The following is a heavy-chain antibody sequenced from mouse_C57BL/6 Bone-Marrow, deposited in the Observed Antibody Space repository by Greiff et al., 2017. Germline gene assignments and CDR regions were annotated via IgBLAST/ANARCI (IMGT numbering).Heavy chain of an antibody. J-gene: IGHJ3*01. V-gene: IGHV1-19*01. CDR3: AIKDGNGFAY. D-gene: IGHD2-1*01. Sequence: EVQLQQSGPVLVKPGASVKMSCKASGYTFTDYYMNWVKQSHGKSLEWIGVINPYNGGTSYNQKFKGKATLTVDKSSRTAYMELNSLTSEDSTVYYCAIKDGNGFAYWGQGTLVTVSA. CDR2: INPYNGGT. CDR1: GYTFTDYY.